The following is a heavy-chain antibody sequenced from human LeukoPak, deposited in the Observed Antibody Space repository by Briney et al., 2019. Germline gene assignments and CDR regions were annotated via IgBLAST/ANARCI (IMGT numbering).Heavy chain of an antibody. V-gene: IGHV4-34*01. D-gene: IGHD3-22*01. CDR1: GGSFSGYY. J-gene: IGHJ4*02. Sequence: SETLSLTCAVYGGSFSGYYWSWIRQPPGKGLEWIGEINHSGSTNYNPSLKSRVTISVDTSKNQFSLKLSSVTAADTAVYYCARGRLFYDSSDYYGYWGQGTLVTVSS. CDR3: ARGRLFYDSSDYYGY. CDR2: INHSGST.